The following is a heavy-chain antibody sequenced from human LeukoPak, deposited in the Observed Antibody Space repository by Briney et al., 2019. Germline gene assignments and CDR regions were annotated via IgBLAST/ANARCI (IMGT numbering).Heavy chain of an antibody. CDR2: IKQDGSEK. J-gene: IGHJ4*02. CDR3: ARGQHRIAAPGTGFDY. CDR1: GFTFSSYW. V-gene: IGHV3-7*01. D-gene: IGHD6-13*01. Sequence: GGSLRLSCAASGFTFSSYWMGWVRQAPGKGLEWVANIKQDGSEKYYVDSVKGRFTISKDNSKNTLYLQMNSLRVEDTAVYFCARGQHRIAAPGTGFDYWGQGTLVTVSS.